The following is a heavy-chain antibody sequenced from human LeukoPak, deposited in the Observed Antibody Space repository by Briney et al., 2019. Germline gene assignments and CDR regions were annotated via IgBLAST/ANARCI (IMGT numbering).Heavy chain of an antibody. D-gene: IGHD4-17*01. V-gene: IGHV4-59*08. J-gene: IGHJ6*02. CDR2: IYYSGST. CDR3: ARLPMNYGDFYGMDV. CDR1: GGSISSYY. Sequence: ASETLSLTCTVSGGSISSYYWSWIRQPPGKGLEWIGYIYYSGSTNYNPSLKSRVTISVDTSKNQFSLKLSSVTAADTAVYYCARLPMNYGDFYGMDVWGRGTTVTVSS.